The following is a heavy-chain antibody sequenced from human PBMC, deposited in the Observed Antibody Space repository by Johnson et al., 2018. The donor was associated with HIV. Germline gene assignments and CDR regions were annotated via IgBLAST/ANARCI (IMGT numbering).Heavy chain of an antibody. CDR3: ARATFYYDPSGYLTRPRAFDI. V-gene: IGHV3-20*04. D-gene: IGHD3-22*01. CDR1: RFIFDDYG. CDR2: INWNGGST. J-gene: IGHJ3*02. Sequence: VQLVESGGGMVRPGGSLRLSCAASRFIFDDYGMSWVRQAPGKGLEWVSGINWNGGSTGYADSVKGRFTISRDNAKNSLYVQMNGLRAEDSALYYGARATFYYDPSGYLTRPRAFDIWGQGTKVTVSS.